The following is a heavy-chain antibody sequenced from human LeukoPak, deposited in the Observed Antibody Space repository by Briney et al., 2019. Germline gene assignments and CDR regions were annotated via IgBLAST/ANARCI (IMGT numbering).Heavy chain of an antibody. CDR1: GYTFTDYY. Sequence: ASVTVSCKASGYTFTDYYMHWVRQAPGQGFEWVGWINPNDGETNNAQKFQGRITMTRDTSISIAHIEVNRLRSDDTAVYYCARADFLYCSSTTCLFDYWGQGTLVTVSS. D-gene: IGHD2-2*01. CDR3: ARADFLYCSSTTCLFDY. J-gene: IGHJ4*02. CDR2: INPNDGET. V-gene: IGHV1-2*02.